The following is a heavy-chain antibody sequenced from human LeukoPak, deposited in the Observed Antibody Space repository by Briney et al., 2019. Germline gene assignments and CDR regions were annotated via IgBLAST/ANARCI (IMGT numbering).Heavy chain of an antibody. D-gene: IGHD1-1*01. CDR2: IRYDGSKK. CDR3: AKDGESGIQYTQGYFDY. Sequence: GGSLRLSCAASGFSFSDYAIYWVSQTPGKGLEWVAFIRYDGSKKTYADSVRGRFTIYRDNSYDTVYLQMTGLIAEDTAVYYCAKDGESGIQYTQGYFDYWGQGTLVTVSS. CDR1: GFSFSDYA. J-gene: IGHJ4*02. V-gene: IGHV3-30*02.